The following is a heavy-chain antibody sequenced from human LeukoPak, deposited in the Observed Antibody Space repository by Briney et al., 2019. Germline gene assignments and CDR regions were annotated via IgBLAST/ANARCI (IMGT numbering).Heavy chain of an antibody. J-gene: IGHJ4*02. Sequence: GRSLRLSCAASGFTFSSYAMHWVRQAPGKGLEWVSAISGSGGSTYYADSVKGRFTISRDNSKNTLYLQMNSLRAEDTAVYYCAKDRDDSIVSDYWGQGTLVTVSS. D-gene: IGHD3-22*01. V-gene: IGHV3-23*01. CDR1: GFTFSSYA. CDR2: ISGSGGST. CDR3: AKDRDDSIVSDY.